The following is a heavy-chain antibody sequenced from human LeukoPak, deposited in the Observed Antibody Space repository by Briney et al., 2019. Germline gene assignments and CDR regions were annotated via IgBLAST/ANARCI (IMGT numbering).Heavy chain of an antibody. CDR2: MHEDGSEI. CDR3: ARGVYAFDV. J-gene: IGHJ3*01. V-gene: IGHV3-7*01. CDR1: GFTFSGYW. Sequence: SLTPSSAASGFTFSGYWMTWVRPAPEAGRGWVSYMHEDGSEIFYVDSVKGRFAISRENGRISLYLQMNSLRAGDTGVYFCARGVYAFDVWGQGTMVTVSS. D-gene: IGHD6-6*01.